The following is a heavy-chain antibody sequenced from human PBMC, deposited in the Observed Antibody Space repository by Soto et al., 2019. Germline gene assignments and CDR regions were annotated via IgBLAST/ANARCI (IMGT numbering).Heavy chain of an antibody. CDR3: AKDLDSSSWFDAFDI. CDR1: GFTFSSYG. D-gene: IGHD6-13*01. CDR2: ISYDGSNK. Sequence: GGSLRLSCAASGFTFSSYGMHWVRQAPGKGLEWVAVISYDGSNKYYADSVKGRFTISRDNSKNTLYLQMNSLRAEDTAVYYCAKDLDSSSWFDAFDIWGQGTMVTVSS. V-gene: IGHV3-30*18. J-gene: IGHJ3*02.